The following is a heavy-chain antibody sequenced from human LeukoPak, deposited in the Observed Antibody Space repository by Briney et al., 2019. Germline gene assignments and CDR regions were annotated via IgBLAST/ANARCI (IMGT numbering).Heavy chain of an antibody. CDR2: INAGNGNT. Sequence: ASVKVSCKASGYTFSSYAISWVRQAPGQGLEWMGWINAGNGNTKYSQKFQGRVTITRDTSASTAYMELSSLRSEDTAVYYCARVGLAVADYWGQGTLVTVSS. D-gene: IGHD6-19*01. CDR1: GYTFSSYA. J-gene: IGHJ4*02. V-gene: IGHV1-3*01. CDR3: ARVGLAVADY.